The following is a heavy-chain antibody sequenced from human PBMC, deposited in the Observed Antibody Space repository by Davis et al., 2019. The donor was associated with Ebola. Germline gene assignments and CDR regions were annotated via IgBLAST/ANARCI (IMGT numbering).Heavy chain of an antibody. CDR2: IFYSGDT. V-gene: IGHV4-39*07. CDR1: GGSITSSRYY. J-gene: IGHJ6*03. CDR3: ARGHSYYYYMDV. Sequence: PSETLSLTRTVSGGSITSSRYYWDWIRQPPGKGLEWIGNIFYSGDTYYNPSLKSRVTISVDTSKNQFSLKLSSVTAADTAVYYRARGHSYYYYMDVWGKGTTVTVSS.